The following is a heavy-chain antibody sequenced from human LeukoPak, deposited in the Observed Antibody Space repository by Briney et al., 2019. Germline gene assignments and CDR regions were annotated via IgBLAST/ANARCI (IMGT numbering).Heavy chain of an antibody. V-gene: IGHV1-46*01. J-gene: IGHJ4*02. D-gene: IGHD3-22*01. CDR1: GYTFTSYY. CDR2: INPSGGST. Sequence: ASVKVSCKASGYTFTSYYMHWVRQAPGQGLEWMGIINPSGGSTSYAQKFQGRVTMTRDMSTSTVYMELSSLRAEDTAVYYCARDGGSGYCFVWGQGTLVTVSS. CDR3: ARDGGSGYCFV.